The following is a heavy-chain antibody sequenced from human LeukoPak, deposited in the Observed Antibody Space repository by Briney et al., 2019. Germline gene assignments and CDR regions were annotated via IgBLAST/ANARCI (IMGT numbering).Heavy chain of an antibody. D-gene: IGHD6-19*01. Sequence: GASVKVSCKASGYTFTGYYMHWVRQAPGQGLEWMGWINPNSGGTNYAQKFQGRVTITRDTSASTAYMELSSLRSEDTAVYYCARDPHGGSGWYPPPGWFDPWGQGTLVTVSS. J-gene: IGHJ5*02. V-gene: IGHV1-2*02. CDR1: GYTFTGYY. CDR2: INPNSGGT. CDR3: ARDPHGGSGWYPPPGWFDP.